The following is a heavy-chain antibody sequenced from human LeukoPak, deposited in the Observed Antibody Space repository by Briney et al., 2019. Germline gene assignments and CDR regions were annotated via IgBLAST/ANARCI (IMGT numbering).Heavy chain of an antibody. D-gene: IGHD4-17*01. Sequence: APVKVSCKASGYTFRDYYMHWVRQAPGQGLEWMGWINPNSGGTMYAQKFQGRVAMTRDTSINTAYMELSRLTSDDTAVYYCARDGDDNGDYVLGWFDPWGQGTLVTVSS. V-gene: IGHV1-2*02. J-gene: IGHJ5*02. CDR1: GYTFRDYY. CDR3: ARDGDDNGDYVLGWFDP. CDR2: INPNSGGT.